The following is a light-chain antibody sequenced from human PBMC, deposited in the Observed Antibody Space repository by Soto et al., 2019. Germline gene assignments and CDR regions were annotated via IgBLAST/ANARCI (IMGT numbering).Light chain of an antibody. Sequence: DIQMTQSPSSLSASVGDRVTITCRASRGIGNYLAWYQQKPGKVPSLLIYAASTLQSGVSSRFSGSRSGTDFTLTISSLQPGDVATYYCQKYDDAPLSFSGGTKVDIK. CDR2: AAS. CDR3: QKYDDAPLS. V-gene: IGKV1-27*01. CDR1: RGIGNY. J-gene: IGKJ4*01.